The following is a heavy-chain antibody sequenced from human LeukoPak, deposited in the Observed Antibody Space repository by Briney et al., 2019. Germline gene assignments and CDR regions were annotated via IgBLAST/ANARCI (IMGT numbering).Heavy chain of an antibody. V-gene: IGHV3-66*02. CDR3: ARDRDGYIDY. D-gene: IGHD5-24*01. CDR2: IYSGGST. Sequence: GGSLRLSCAASGFTVSSNYMSWVRQAPGKGLEWVSVIYSGGSTYYADSVKGRFTISRDNSKNTLYLQINSLRAEDTAVYYCARDRDGYIDYWGQGTLVTVSS. CDR1: GFTVSSNY. J-gene: IGHJ4*02.